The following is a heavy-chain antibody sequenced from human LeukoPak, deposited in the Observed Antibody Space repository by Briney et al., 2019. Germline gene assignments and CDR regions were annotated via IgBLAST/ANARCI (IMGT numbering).Heavy chain of an antibody. CDR1: GGSIRSSYYY. D-gene: IGHD3-10*01. V-gene: IGHV4-39*07. CDR2: IYDSGST. Sequence: SETLSLTCTVSGGSIRSSYYYWGWIRQPPGKGLEWIGSIYDSGSTYYNPSLKSRVTISVDTSKNQFSLKLSSVTAADTAVYYCARGGRSYYGSGRPIDYWGQGTLVTVSS. J-gene: IGHJ4*02. CDR3: ARGGRSYYGSGRPIDY.